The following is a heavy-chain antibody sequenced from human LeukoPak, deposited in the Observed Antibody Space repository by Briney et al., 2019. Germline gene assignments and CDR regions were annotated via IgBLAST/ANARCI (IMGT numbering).Heavy chain of an antibody. J-gene: IGHJ4*02. CDR1: GFTFSSYS. V-gene: IGHV3-30*03. Sequence: GGSLRLSCAASGFTFSSYSMNWVRQAPGKGLEWVAVISYDGSNKYYADSVKGRFTISRDNSKNTLYLQMNSLRAEDTAVYYCAREREGFDYWGQGTLVTVSS. CDR2: ISYDGSNK. D-gene: IGHD5-24*01. CDR3: AREREGFDY.